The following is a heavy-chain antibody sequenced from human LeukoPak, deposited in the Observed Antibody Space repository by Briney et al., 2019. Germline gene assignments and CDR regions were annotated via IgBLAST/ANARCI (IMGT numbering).Heavy chain of an antibody. J-gene: IGHJ4*02. V-gene: IGHV3-23*01. D-gene: IGHD3-10*01. CDR3: AKGSDYYGSVTSKKTD. CDR1: GFSFNKYG. Sequence: GGSLRLSCATSGFSFNKYGMHWVRQAPGKGLEWVSLISGGSGNIYYVDSVKGRFTISRDNSKNTLYVQMTSLRAEDTAIYYCAKGSDYYGSVTSKKTDWGQGTLVTVSS. CDR2: ISGGSGNI.